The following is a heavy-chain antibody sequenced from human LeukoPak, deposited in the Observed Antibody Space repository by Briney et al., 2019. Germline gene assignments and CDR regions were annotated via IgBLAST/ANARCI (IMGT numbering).Heavy chain of an antibody. Sequence: ESGPTLVNPTQTLTLTCTFSGFSLSTSGVGVGWIRQPPGKALEWLALIYWDDDERYSPSLKSRLTITKDTSKNQVVLTMTNMDPVDTATYYCARPYDSSGYFEYYFDYWGQGTLVTVPS. J-gene: IGHJ4*02. V-gene: IGHV2-5*02. D-gene: IGHD3-22*01. CDR3: ARPYDSSGYFEYYFDY. CDR1: GFSLSTSGVG. CDR2: IYWDDDE.